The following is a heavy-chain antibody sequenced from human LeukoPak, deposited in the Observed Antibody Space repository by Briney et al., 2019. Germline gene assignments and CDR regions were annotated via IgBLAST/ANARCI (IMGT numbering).Heavy chain of an antibody. Sequence: GASVKVSCKASGYTFTGYYMYWVRQAPGQGLEWMGWINPNSGGTYYAQKFQGRVTMTRDTSISTGYMELSRLRSDDTAVYYCARMEYSSSSGGFDPWGQGTLVTVSS. D-gene: IGHD6-6*01. CDR1: GYTFTGYY. CDR3: ARMEYSSSSGGFDP. CDR2: INPNSGGT. V-gene: IGHV1-2*02. J-gene: IGHJ5*02.